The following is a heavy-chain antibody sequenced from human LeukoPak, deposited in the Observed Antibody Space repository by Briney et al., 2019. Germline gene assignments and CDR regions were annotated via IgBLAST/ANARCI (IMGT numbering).Heavy chain of an antibody. J-gene: IGHJ3*02. D-gene: IGHD3-3*01. CDR3: AKDERYYDFWSGYLDAFDI. V-gene: IGHV3-23*01. Sequence: GGSLRLSCAASGFTFSSYAMSWVRQAPGKGLEWVSAISGSGGSTYYADSVKGRFTISRDNSKNTLYLQMNSLRAEDTAVYYCAKDERYYDFWSGYLDAFDIWGQGTMVTVSS. CDR1: GFTFSSYA. CDR2: ISGSGGST.